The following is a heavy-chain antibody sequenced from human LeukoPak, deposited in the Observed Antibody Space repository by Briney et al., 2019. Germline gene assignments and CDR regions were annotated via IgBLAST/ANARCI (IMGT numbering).Heavy chain of an antibody. CDR2: TSGSGDGT. Sequence: GGSLRLSCAASGFTFSSYAMSWVRQAPGKGLEWVSATSGSGDGTFYADSVKGRFTISRDNSKNTLYLQMNSLRAEDTAIYYCAKLRDFFDSSGQFDYWGQGTLVTVSS. CDR3: AKLRDFFDSSGQFDY. CDR1: GFTFSSYA. V-gene: IGHV3-23*01. J-gene: IGHJ4*02. D-gene: IGHD3-22*01.